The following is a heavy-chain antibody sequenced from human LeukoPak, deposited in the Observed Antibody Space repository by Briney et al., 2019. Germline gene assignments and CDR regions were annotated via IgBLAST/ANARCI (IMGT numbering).Heavy chain of an antibody. CDR2: IYYSGST. V-gene: IGHV4-59*01. CDR3: AREPRYCSRTTSCYHANYFYYMDV. Sequence: SETLSLICTVSGGSINSYYWSWIRQPPGKGLEWIGYIYYSGSTSYNPSLKSRVTISVDTSKNQFSLKLNSVTAADTAVYYCAREPRYCSRTTSCYHANYFYYMDVWGKGTTVTVSS. D-gene: IGHD2-2*01. CDR1: GGSINSYY. J-gene: IGHJ6*03.